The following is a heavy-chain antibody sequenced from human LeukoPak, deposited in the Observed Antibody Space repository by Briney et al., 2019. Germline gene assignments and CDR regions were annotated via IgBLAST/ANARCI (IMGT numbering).Heavy chain of an antibody. CDR1: GFTFSSYG. J-gene: IGHJ4*02. CDR3: AREKGTEGFDY. V-gene: IGHV3-23*01. CDR2: ISGSGGST. Sequence: GGSPRLSCAASGFTFSSYGMSWVRQAPGKGLECVSSISGSGGSTNHADSVKGRFTISRDNSKNTLYLQMNSLRAEDTAVYYCAREKGTEGFDYWGQGTLVTVSS.